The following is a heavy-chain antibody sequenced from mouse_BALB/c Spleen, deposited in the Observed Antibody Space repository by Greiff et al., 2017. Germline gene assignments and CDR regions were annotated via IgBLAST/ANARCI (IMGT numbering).Heavy chain of an antibody. CDR2: INPSTGYT. J-gene: IGHJ2*01. Sequence: VQRVESGAELAKPGASVKMSCKASGYTFTSYWMHWVKQRPGQGLEWIGYINPSTGYTEYNQKFKDKATLTADKSSSTAYMQLSSLTSEDSAVYYCARGGGNYYFDDWGQGTTLTVSS. V-gene: IGHV1-7*01. CDR1: GYTFTSYW. D-gene: IGHD2-1*01. CDR3: ARGGGNYYFDD.